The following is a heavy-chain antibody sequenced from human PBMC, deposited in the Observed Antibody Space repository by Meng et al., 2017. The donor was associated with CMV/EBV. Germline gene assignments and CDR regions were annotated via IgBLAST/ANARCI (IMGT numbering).Heavy chain of an antibody. CDR3: AREEAAAGRTNYYYYGMDV. J-gene: IGHJ6*02. CDR2: TYYRSKWYN. V-gene: IGHV6-1*01. Sequence: SETLSLTCAISGDSVSSNSAAWNWIRQSPSRGLEWLGRTYYRSKWYNDYAVSVKSRMTINPDTSKNQFSLQLNSVTPEDTAVYYCAREEAAAGRTNYYYYGMDVWGQGTTVTVSS. CDR1: GDSVSSNSAA. D-gene: IGHD6-13*01.